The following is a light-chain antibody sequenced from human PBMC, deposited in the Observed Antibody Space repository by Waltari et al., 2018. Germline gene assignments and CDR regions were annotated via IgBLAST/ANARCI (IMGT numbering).Light chain of an antibody. J-gene: IGLJ2*01. CDR3: NSRDSSGNHPVV. Sequence: SSELTQDPAVSVALGQTVMITCQGDSLRNYYANWYQQKPGQAPVLVIYGKNNRPSGFPVRFAGSSSGNTASLTITGAQAEDEADYYCNSRDSSGNHPVVFGGGTRLTVL. V-gene: IGLV3-19*01. CDR2: GKN. CDR1: SLRNYY.